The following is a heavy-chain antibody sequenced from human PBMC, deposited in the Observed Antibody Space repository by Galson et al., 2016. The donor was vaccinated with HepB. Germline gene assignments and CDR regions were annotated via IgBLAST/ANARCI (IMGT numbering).Heavy chain of an antibody. V-gene: IGHV3-21*01. Sequence: SLRLSCAASGFTFSNCTMIWVRQAPGKGLEWLSCISRNSHFMYYANSVKGRFTISRDNAKNSLYLQMNSLRAEDTAVYYCAKDWMVAAGDAFDVWGQGTVVTVS. D-gene: IGHD6-13*01. CDR3: AKDWMVAAGDAFDV. CDR2: ISRNSHFM. J-gene: IGHJ3*01. CDR1: GFTFSNCT.